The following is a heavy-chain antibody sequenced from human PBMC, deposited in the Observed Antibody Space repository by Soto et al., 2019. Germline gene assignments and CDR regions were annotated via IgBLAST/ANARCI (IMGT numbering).Heavy chain of an antibody. Sequence: PGGSLRLSCAASGFTFSSYSMNWVRQAPGKGLEWVSYISSSSGTIYYADSVKGRFTISRDIARNSLYLQMNSLRAEDTAVYYCGRDAPPDDFRGQGTLVTVSS. V-gene: IGHV3-48*01. J-gene: IGHJ4*02. CDR2: ISSSSGTI. CDR1: GFTFSSYS. CDR3: GRDAPPDDF.